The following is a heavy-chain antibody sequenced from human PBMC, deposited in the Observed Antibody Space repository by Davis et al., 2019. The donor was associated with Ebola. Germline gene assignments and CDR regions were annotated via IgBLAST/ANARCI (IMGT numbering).Heavy chain of an antibody. D-gene: IGHD5-18*01. Sequence: ASVKVSCKASGYTFTASYMHWVRQAPGQGLEWMGWINPNSGGANYAQNFQDWVTMTRDTSISTAYMEVSRLRSDDTAVYYCAGQHSYGYAFDYWGQGTLVTVSS. CDR1: GYTFTASY. V-gene: IGHV1-2*04. J-gene: IGHJ4*02. CDR2: INPNSGGA. CDR3: AGQHSYGYAFDY.